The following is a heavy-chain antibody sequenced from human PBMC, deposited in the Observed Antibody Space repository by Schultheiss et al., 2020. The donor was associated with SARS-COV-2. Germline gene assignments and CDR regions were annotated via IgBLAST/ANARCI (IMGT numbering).Heavy chain of an antibody. CDR2: INHSGST. CDR3: ARGDPADIVVVPAAIMGGFDY. J-gene: IGHJ4*02. D-gene: IGHD2-2*02. CDR1: GGSFSGYY. V-gene: IGHV4-34*01. Sequence: SETLSLTCAVYGGSFSGYYWSWIRQPPGKGLEWIGEINHSGSTNYNPSLKSRVTISVDTSKNQFSLKLSSVTAADTAVYYCARGDPADIVVVPAAIMGGFDYWGQGTLVTVSS.